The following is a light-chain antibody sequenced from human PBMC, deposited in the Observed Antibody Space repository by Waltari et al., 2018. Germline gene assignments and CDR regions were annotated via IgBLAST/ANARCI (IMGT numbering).Light chain of an antibody. CDR3: QMYVNLPAT. CDR1: QSVGNY. Sequence: SCRASQSVGNYLAWYQQKPGQAPGLLIYHTSTRATGIPDRFSGSGSGTDFSLTISRLEPEDFAVYHCQMYVNLPATFGQGTKVEI. J-gene: IGKJ1*01. V-gene: IGKV3-20*01. CDR2: HTS.